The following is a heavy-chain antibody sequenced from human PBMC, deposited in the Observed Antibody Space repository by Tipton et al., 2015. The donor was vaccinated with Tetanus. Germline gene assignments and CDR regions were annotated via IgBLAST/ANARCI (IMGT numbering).Heavy chain of an antibody. D-gene: IGHD3-22*01. CDR1: GASFSSGDYY. V-gene: IGHV4-30-4*01. J-gene: IGHJ4*02. CDR3: ARDRRDFAYDSRGFYSPLYYFDN. CDR2: IYQTGTT. Sequence: TLSLTCTVSGASFSSGDYYWSWIRKPPGKDLEWIGYIYQTGTTYYNPSLMSRVTLSLDTARGQFSLKLTSVTAADAAAYFCARDRRDFAYDSRGFYSPLYYFDNWGQGVRVTVSS.